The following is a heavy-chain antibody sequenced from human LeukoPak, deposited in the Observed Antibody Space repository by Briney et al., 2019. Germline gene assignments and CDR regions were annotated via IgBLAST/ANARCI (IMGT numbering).Heavy chain of an antibody. D-gene: IGHD5-18*01. CDR1: GFTFSSYG. J-gene: IGHJ4*02. Sequence: GGSLRLSCAASGFTFSSYGMHWVRQAPGKGLEWVAVISYDGSNKYYADSVKGRFTTSRDNSKNTLYLQMNSLRAEDTAVYYCAKIVPGYSYAYWGQGTLVTVSS. V-gene: IGHV3-30*18. CDR2: ISYDGSNK. CDR3: AKIVPGYSYAY.